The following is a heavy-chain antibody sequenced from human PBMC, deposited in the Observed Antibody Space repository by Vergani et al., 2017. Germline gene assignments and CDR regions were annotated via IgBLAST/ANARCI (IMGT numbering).Heavy chain of an antibody. D-gene: IGHD1-26*01. CDR3: GSLDGSLREN. Sequence: QVQLQESGPGLVKPSETLSPICTVSDFSITNGDYWGWIRQPPGKGLEWSGSIYHSGRTYYNPSLRSRLTISVDTSKNQFSLTLRSVTAADAAVYHCGSLDGSLRENWGQGTLFTVSS. CDR2: IYHSGRT. CDR1: DFSITNGDY. V-gene: IGHV4-38-2*02. J-gene: IGHJ4*02.